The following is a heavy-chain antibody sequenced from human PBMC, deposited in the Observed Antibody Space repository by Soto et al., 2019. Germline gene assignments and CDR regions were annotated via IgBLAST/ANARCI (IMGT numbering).Heavy chain of an antibody. V-gene: IGHV4-39*01. D-gene: IGHD3-3*01. Sequence: SETLSLTCTVSGGSISSSSYYWGWIRQPPGKGLEWIGSIYYSGSTYYNPSLKSRVTISVDTSKNQFSLKLSSVTAADTAVYYCARRYYDFWSGYIDYWGQGTLVTVSS. CDR1: GGSISSSSYY. CDR3: ARRYYDFWSGYIDY. CDR2: IYYSGST. J-gene: IGHJ4*02.